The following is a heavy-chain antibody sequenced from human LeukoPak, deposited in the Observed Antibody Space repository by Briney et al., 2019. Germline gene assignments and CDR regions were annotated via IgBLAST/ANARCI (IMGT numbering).Heavy chain of an antibody. CDR3: ARDGYQVPTTFGTFDP. Sequence: GGSLRLSCAASGFSVSSNYMSWVRQAPGKGLEWVSVIYSGGYTNYADSVKGRFTISRDNSKNTLYLQMNSLRAEDTAVYYCARDGYQVPTTFGTFDPWGQGTLVTVSS. CDR2: IYSGGYT. J-gene: IGHJ5*02. D-gene: IGHD3-3*01. V-gene: IGHV3-53*01. CDR1: GFSVSSNY.